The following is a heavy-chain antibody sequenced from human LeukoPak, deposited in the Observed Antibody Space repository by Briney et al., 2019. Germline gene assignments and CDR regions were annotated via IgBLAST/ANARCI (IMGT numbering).Heavy chain of an antibody. J-gene: IGHJ5*02. Sequence: GGSLRLSCAASGFTFSSYAMSWVRQAPGKGLEWVSAISGSGGSTYYADSVKGRFTISRDNSKNTLYLQMDSLRAEDTAVYYCAKDLSVDVSIAEAGTNWFDPWGQGTLVTVSS. D-gene: IGHD6-19*01. CDR2: ISGSGGST. CDR3: AKDLSVDVSIAEAGTNWFDP. CDR1: GFTFSSYA. V-gene: IGHV3-23*01.